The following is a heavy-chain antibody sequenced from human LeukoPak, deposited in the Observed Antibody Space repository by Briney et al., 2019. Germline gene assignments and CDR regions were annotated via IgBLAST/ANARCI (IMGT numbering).Heavy chain of an antibody. CDR2: ISYDGHNE. CDR1: GFTFSGYG. V-gene: IGHV3-30*18. D-gene: IGHD2-8*01. J-gene: IGHJ6*02. CDR3: AKGVGYGGMDV. Sequence: GGSLRLSCAASGFTFSGYGMHWVRQAPGRGLEWVAVISYDGHNEYYGDSVKGRFTISRDNSKNTVFLQMNSLRAEDTAVYYCAKGVGYGGMDVWGQGTTVTVSS.